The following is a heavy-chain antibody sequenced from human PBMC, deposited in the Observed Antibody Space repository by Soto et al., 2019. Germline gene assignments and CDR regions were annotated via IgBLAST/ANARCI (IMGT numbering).Heavy chain of an antibody. CDR3: ARRRRGATRISTFDY. D-gene: IGHD5-12*01. CDR2: IIPIFGTA. CDR1: GGTFSSYA. J-gene: IGHJ4*02. Sequence: QVQLVQSGAEVKKPGSSVKVSCKASGGTFSSYAISWVRQAPGQGLEWMGGIIPIFGTANYAQKFQGSVTITADESTSTAYMELSSLRSEDMAVYYCARRRRGATRISTFDYWGQGTLVTVSS. V-gene: IGHV1-69*01.